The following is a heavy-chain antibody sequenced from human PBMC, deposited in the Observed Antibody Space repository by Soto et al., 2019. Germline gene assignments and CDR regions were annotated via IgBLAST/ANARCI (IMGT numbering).Heavy chain of an antibody. CDR1: GFTFSDYY. Sequence: QVQLVESGGGLVKPGGSLRLSCAASGFTFSDYYMSWIRQAPGKGPEWVSSITSGSTIYYADSVKGRFTISRDNAKNSLYLRLNSLRAEDTAVYYCATDPDSSGYYGMDVWGQGTTVTVSS. CDR2: ITSGSTI. CDR3: ATDPDSSGYYGMDV. J-gene: IGHJ6*02. V-gene: IGHV3-11*01. D-gene: IGHD6-19*01.